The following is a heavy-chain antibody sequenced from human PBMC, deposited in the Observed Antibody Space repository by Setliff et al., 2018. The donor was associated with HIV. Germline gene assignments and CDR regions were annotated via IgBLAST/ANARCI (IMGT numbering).Heavy chain of an antibody. D-gene: IGHD6-19*01. CDR3: ASSWGNSSGWTIDY. Sequence: PGGSLRLSCAASGFTFSSYGLHWVRQAPGKGLEWVAFIRYDGSNTDYVDPVKGRFTISRDNSKNTLYLQMNSLRAEDTAVYYCASSWGNSSGWTIDYWGQGTLVTVSS. J-gene: IGHJ4*02. CDR1: GFTFSSYG. CDR2: IRYDGSNT. V-gene: IGHV3-30*02.